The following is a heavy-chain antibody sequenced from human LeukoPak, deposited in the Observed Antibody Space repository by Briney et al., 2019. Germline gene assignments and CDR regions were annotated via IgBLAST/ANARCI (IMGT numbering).Heavy chain of an antibody. Sequence: SYALTLICTVSGRSVNSGSYYWTWIRQPPGKGLEWMGYIFYRRSTNYHPTLNSRVTISVDTSKNQFSLRLSSVTAADTAVYYSATMRIDYYYGMDVWGQGTTVTVSS. CDR2: IFYRRST. J-gene: IGHJ6*02. CDR3: ATMRIDYYYGMDV. D-gene: IGHD2-15*01. V-gene: IGHV4-61*01. CDR1: GRSVNSGSYY.